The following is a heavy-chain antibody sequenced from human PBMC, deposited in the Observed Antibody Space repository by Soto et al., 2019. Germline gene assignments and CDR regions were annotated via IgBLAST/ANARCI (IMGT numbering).Heavy chain of an antibody. J-gene: IGHJ4*02. Sequence: GGSLRLSCAASGFTVSSYAMSWVRQAPGKGLEWVSAISGSGGSTYYADSLKGRFTISRDNAKNSLFLQMSSLRAEDTAVYYCARDTSGWFNYWGQGTLVTVSS. D-gene: IGHD6-19*01. CDR3: ARDTSGWFNY. CDR1: GFTVSSYA. CDR2: ISGSGGST. V-gene: IGHV3-23*01.